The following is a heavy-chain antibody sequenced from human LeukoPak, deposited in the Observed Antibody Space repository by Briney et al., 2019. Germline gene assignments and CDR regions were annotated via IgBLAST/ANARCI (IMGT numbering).Heavy chain of an antibody. CDR3: ARDYGSTSYGMDV. CDR2: IYSGGST. V-gene: IGHV3-53*01. D-gene: IGHD1-1*01. Sequence: GGSLRLSCAASGFTVSSNYMSWVRQAPGKGLEWVSVIYSGGSTYYADSVKGRFTISRDNSKNTLYLQMNSLRAEDTAVYYCARDYGSTSYGMDVWGQGTTVTVSS. J-gene: IGHJ6*02. CDR1: GFTVSSNY.